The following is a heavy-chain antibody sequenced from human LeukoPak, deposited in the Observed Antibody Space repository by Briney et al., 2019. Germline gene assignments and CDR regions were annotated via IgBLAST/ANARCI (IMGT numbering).Heavy chain of an antibody. CDR1: GGSFSGYY. Sequence: SETLSLTCAVYGGSFSGYYWSWIRQPPGKGLEWIGEINHSGSTNYNPSLKSGVTISVDTSKNQFSLKLSSVTAADTAVYYCAREGGGSYHELDYWGQGTLVTVSS. CDR2: INHSGST. D-gene: IGHD1-26*01. CDR3: AREGGGSYHELDY. V-gene: IGHV4-34*01. J-gene: IGHJ4*02.